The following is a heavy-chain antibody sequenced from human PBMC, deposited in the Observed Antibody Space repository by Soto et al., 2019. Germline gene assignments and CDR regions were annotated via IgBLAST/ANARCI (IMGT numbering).Heavy chain of an antibody. D-gene: IGHD2-2*01. CDR1: GFSLSNPGVG. V-gene: IGHV2-5*01. CDR3: AHGGPAASLDF. CDR2: IYGNDDR. Sequence: QITLKESGPTLVKPTQTLTLTCTFSGFSLSNPGVGMGWVRQPPGKALQWLAGIYGNDDRRYSPSLKTRLTITKDTSKTQVVLTMADMDPVDTATCYCAHGGPAASLDFWGQGTLVTVSS. J-gene: IGHJ4*02.